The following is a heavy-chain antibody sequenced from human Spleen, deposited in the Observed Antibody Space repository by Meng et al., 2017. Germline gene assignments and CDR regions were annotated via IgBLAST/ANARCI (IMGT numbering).Heavy chain of an antibody. CDR3: ARDEDISAAGKLFGDY. V-gene: IGHV1-2*06. J-gene: IGHJ4*02. Sequence: VQLGQSGTEVEKPGASVKSSCKPPRYTFTAHYMPWVRQAPGQGLEWVGRINPRTGGTNYAQKFQGRVTMTRDTSISTAYMELSGLRSDDTAMYYCARDEDISAAGKLFGDYWGQGTLVTVSS. CDR2: INPRTGGT. D-gene: IGHD6-13*01. CDR1: RYTFTAHY.